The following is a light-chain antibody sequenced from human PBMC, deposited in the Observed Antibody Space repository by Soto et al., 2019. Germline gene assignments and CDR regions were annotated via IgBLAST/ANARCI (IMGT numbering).Light chain of an antibody. Sequence: DIQMTQSPSSLSASVGDRATITCRASQSISSYLNWYQQKPGKAPKLLIYAASSLQIGVPSRFSGSGSGTDFTLTISSLQPEDFATYYCQQSYSTPRTFGQGTKLEIK. CDR1: QSISSY. CDR3: QQSYSTPRT. J-gene: IGKJ2*01. CDR2: AAS. V-gene: IGKV1-39*01.